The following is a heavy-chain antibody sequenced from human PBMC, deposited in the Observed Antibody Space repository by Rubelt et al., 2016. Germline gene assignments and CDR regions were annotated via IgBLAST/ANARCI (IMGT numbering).Heavy chain of an antibody. CDR1: GFTFSTYW. CDR3: GRDMNV. Sequence: EVQLVESGGGLVQPGGSLRLSCAASGFTFSTYWMSWVRQAPGTGLEWVANIKQDGGAKNYVDSVKGRLTISRDNAKRSLYLQMSSLRDGDTAVYYCGRDMNVWGQGTTVTVSS. CDR2: IKQDGGAK. V-gene: IGHV3-7*04. J-gene: IGHJ6*02.